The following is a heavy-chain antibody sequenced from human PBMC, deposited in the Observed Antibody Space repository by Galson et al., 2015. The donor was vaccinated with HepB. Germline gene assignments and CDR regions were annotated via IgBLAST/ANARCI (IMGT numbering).Heavy chain of an antibody. CDR3: ARHQGGWLQSFSGSEYFQH. D-gene: IGHD5-24*01. CDR1: GYSFTSYW. V-gene: IGHV5-10-1*01. Sequence: QSGAEVKKPGESLRISCKGSGYSFTSYWISWVRQMPGKGLEWMGRIDPSDSYTNYSPSFQGHVTISADKSISTAYLQWSSLKASDTAMYYCARHQGGWLQSFSGSEYFQHWGQGTLVTVSS. CDR2: IDPSDSYT. J-gene: IGHJ1*01.